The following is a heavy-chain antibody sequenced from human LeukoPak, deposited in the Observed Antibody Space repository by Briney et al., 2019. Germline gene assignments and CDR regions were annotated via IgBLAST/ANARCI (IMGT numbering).Heavy chain of an antibody. J-gene: IGHJ4*02. V-gene: IGHV3-73*01. D-gene: IGHD1-26*01. CDR2: IRSKANNYAT. CDR1: GFTFSDSS. CDR3: IRYGNLFDY. Sequence: GGSLRLSCVASGFTFSDSSIHWVRQPSGKGLEWVGRIRSKANNYATAYAASVKGRFTASRDDSKNTAYLQMNSLKTEDTAVYYCIRYGNLFDYWGQGTLVTVSS.